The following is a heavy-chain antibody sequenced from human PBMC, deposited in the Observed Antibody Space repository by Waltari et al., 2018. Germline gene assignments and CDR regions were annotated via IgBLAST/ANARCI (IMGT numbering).Heavy chain of an antibody. J-gene: IGHJ4*02. CDR2: IYHSGST. D-gene: IGHD3-22*01. CDR1: VYSISSGYY. Sequence: QVQLQESGPGLVKPSETLSLTCAVSVYSISSGYYWGWLRQPPGKGLEWIGSIYHSGSTYYNPSLKSRVTISVDTSKNQFSLKLSSVTAADTAVYYCARRGSGYLQEFDYWGQGTLVTVSS. V-gene: IGHV4-38-2*01. CDR3: ARRGSGYLQEFDY.